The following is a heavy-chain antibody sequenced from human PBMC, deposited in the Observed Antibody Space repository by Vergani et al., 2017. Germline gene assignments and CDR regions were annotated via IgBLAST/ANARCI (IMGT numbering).Heavy chain of an antibody. CDR3: ATSAHGDYVGWLYFDL. CDR2: IVVGSGNT. CDR1: GFTFTSST. V-gene: IGHV1-58*02. Sequence: QMQLVQSGPEVKKPGTSVKVSCKASGFTFTSSTMQWVRQARGQRLEWIGWIVVGSGNTNYAQKFQERVTITRDFSTSTAYMELSSLISEDTAVYYCATSAHGDYVGWLYFDLWGRGTLVTVSS. J-gene: IGHJ2*01. D-gene: IGHD4-17*01.